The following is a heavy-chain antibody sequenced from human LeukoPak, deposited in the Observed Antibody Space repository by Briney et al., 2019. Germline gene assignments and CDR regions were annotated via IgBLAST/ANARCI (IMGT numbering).Heavy chain of an antibody. Sequence: GGSLRLSCAASGFTFSSYWMSWVRQAPGKGLEWVGRLRSKANNYATHYAASVRGRFTISRDDSKNTLYLQMNSLRAEDTAVYYCAKGTRLRGVIITDYWGQGTLVTVSS. V-gene: IGHV3-73*01. J-gene: IGHJ4*02. CDR1: GFTFSSYW. CDR2: LRSKANNYAT. CDR3: AKGTRLRGVIITDY. D-gene: IGHD3-10*01.